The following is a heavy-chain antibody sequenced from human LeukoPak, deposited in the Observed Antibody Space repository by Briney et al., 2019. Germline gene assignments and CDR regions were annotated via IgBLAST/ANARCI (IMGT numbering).Heavy chain of an antibody. Sequence: GGSLRLSCAASGFTFDDYAMHWVRQAPGKGLEWVSGISWNSGSIGYADSVKGRFTISRDNAKNSLYLQMNSLRAEDTALYYCAKAANWNLHGFYYYYGMDVWGQGTTVTVSS. D-gene: IGHD1-1*01. CDR2: ISWNSGSI. J-gene: IGHJ6*02. V-gene: IGHV3-9*01. CDR3: AKAANWNLHGFYYYYGMDV. CDR1: GFTFDDYA.